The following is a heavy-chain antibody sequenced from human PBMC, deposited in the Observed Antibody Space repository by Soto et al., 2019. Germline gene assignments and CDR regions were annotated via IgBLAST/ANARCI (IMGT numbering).Heavy chain of an antibody. CDR1: GFTFSSYY. CDR3: AKDPSPYYDSSGYSPFRY. V-gene: IGHV3-7*01. CDR2: VNEDGSEG. J-gene: IGHJ4*02. D-gene: IGHD3-22*01. Sequence: EVQLVESGGGLVQPGGSLRLSCAASGFTFSSYYMSWVRQAPGKGLEWVANVNEDGSEGYYVDSVKGRFTVSRDNAKNSLYLQMNSLRAADTAVYYCAKDPSPYYDSSGYSPFRYWGQGTLVTVSS.